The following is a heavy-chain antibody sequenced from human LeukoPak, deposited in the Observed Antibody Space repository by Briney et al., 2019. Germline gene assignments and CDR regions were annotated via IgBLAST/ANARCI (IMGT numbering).Heavy chain of an antibody. CDR3: ARARVVVVAAILGY. CDR2: TNPNSGGT. Sequence: GASVKLSCKASGYTFTGYYMHWVRQAPGQGLEWMGWTNPNSGGTNYAQKFQGRVTMTRDTSISTAYMELSRLRSDDTAVYYCARARVVVVAAILGYWGQGTLVTVSS. V-gene: IGHV1-2*02. CDR1: GYTFTGYY. D-gene: IGHD2-21*02. J-gene: IGHJ4*02.